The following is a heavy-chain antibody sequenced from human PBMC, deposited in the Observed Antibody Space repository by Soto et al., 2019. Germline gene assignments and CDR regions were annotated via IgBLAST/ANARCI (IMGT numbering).Heavy chain of an antibody. J-gene: IGHJ4*02. D-gene: IGHD1-26*01. Sequence: QVQLVQSGAEVKKPGSSVKVSCKASGGTFSTYAITWVRQAPGQGLEWLGGIIPIFGTTDYARKFQGRVTITAAESTSTVFIELSSLTYGDTAVYYCARGVGAYYFDYWGQGTLVTVSS. CDR1: GGTFSTYA. CDR3: ARGVGAYYFDY. V-gene: IGHV1-69*01. CDR2: IIPIFGTT.